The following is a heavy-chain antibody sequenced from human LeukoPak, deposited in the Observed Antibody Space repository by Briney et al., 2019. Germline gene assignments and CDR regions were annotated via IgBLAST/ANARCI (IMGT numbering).Heavy chain of an antibody. CDR1: GYALTDNH. CDR2: IDPNSGVT. J-gene: IGHJ3*01. Sequence: ASVKVSCKTSGYALTDNHLYWVRQAPGQGPEWMGWIDPNSGVTNFAQNFQGRLTMTRDTSINTAYMELSRPTSDDTAVYYCARELGINAFDVWGQGTMVTVSS. V-gene: IGHV1-2*02. CDR3: ARELGINAFDV. D-gene: IGHD3-16*01.